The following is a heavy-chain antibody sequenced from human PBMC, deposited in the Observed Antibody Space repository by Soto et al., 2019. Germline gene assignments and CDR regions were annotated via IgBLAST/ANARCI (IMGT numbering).Heavy chain of an antibody. J-gene: IGHJ4*02. CDR3: ATHSSSWYCGDY. V-gene: IGHV3-30*03. CDR1: GFTFSSYG. CDR2: ISYDGSNK. Sequence: SLRLSCAASGFTFSSYGTHWVRQAPGKGLEWVAVISYDGSNKYYADSVKGRFTISRDNSKNTLYLQMNSLRAEDTAVYYCATHSSSWYCGDYWGQGTLVTVSS. D-gene: IGHD6-13*01.